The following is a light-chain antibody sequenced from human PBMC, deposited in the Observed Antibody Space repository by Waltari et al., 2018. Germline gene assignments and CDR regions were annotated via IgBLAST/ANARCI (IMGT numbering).Light chain of an antibody. CDR1: DIGRTN. CDR3: QVWDPNSDHLVV. Sequence: SYVLTQAPSVSVAPGQTATITCGGNDIGRTNVPWYQQKPGQAPIVVIYYDSDRPSGIPERFSGSNSENTATLTISRVEAGDEADYFCQVWDPNSDHLVVFGGGTKLTVL. J-gene: IGLJ2*01. CDR2: YDS. V-gene: IGLV3-21*04.